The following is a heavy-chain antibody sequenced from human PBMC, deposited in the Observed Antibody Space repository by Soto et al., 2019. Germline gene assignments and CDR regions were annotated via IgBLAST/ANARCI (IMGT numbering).Heavy chain of an antibody. CDR3: ARDKGYGFGWSSSSGMDV. V-gene: IGHV1-18*01. CDR2: ISGYNGNT. Sequence: QVQLVQSGTEVMTPGASVKVSCKASGYTFSNSGLSWGRQAPGQGLEWMGWISGYNGNTNSAQRFQGRVTMTTDTSTSTAYMEVRSLTSDDTAVYYCARDKGYGFGWSSSSGMDVWGQGTTVTVSS. CDR1: GYTFSNSG. J-gene: IGHJ6*02. D-gene: IGHD6-19*01.